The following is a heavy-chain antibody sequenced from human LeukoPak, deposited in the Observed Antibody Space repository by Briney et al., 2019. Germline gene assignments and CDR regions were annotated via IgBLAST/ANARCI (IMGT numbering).Heavy chain of an antibody. CDR1: GGSISSYY. Sequence: SEPLSLTCTVSGGSISSYYWSWIRQPPGKGLEWLGYIYYSGSTNYNPSLKSRVTISVDTSKNQFSLKLSSVTAADTAVYYCARVGSSTNGEIDYWGQGTLVTVSS. CDR3: ARVGSSTNGEIDY. CDR2: IYYSGST. J-gene: IGHJ4*02. V-gene: IGHV4-59*01. D-gene: IGHD2-2*01.